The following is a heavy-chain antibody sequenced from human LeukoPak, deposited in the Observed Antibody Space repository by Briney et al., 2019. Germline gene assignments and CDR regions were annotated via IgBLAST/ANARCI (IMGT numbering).Heavy chain of an antibody. D-gene: IGHD2-8*02. Sequence: PGGSLRLSCGASGFTFSSSAMHWVRQGPGKGLEWVAYIAHHGNNKYYADPVKGRFTISRDNSKGSLYLQMNSLRADDTAVYYCAKDGSWSCTDWGQGTLVRVSS. J-gene: IGHJ4*02. V-gene: IGHV3-30*02. CDR3: AKDGSWSCTD. CDR2: IAHHGNNK. CDR1: GFTFSSSA.